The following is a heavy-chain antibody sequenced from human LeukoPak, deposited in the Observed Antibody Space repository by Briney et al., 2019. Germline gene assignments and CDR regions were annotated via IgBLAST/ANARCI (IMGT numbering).Heavy chain of an antibody. J-gene: IGHJ4*02. CDR1: GYTFTSYA. CDR3: ARDGYYDSSGYPDRHYFDY. CDR2: INTNTGNP. D-gene: IGHD3-22*01. Sequence: ASVKVSCKASGYTFTSYAMNWVRQAPGQGLEWMGWINTNTGNPTYAQGFTGRFVFSLDTSVSTAYLQISSLKAEDTAVYYCARDGYYDSSGYPDRHYFDYWGQGTLVTVSS. V-gene: IGHV7-4-1*02.